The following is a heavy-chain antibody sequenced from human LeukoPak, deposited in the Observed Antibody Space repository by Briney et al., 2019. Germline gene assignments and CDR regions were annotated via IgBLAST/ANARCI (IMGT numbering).Heavy chain of an antibody. CDR3: ATEYGSGSYWKIDY. CDR1: GGSVSSGRYY. Sequence: SETLSLTCTVSGGSVSSGRYYSSWIRQPPGKGLEWLGYIYYSGSTNYNPSLKSRVTISVDTSKNQYSLELSSVTAADTAVYYCATEYGSGSYWKIDYWGQGTLVTVSS. CDR2: IYYSGST. V-gene: IGHV4-61*01. D-gene: IGHD3-10*01. J-gene: IGHJ4*02.